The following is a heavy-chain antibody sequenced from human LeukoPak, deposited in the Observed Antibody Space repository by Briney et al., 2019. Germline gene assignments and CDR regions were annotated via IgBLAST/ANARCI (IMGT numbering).Heavy chain of an antibody. J-gene: IGHJ4*02. Sequence: GGSLRLSCAASGFTFSTYALSWVRQAPGKGLEWVSSISGSDNSTYYADSVKGRFTISRDNSKNTLYLQMNSLRAEDTAVYYCARDKSTGWYFDYWGQGTLVTVSS. D-gene: IGHD6-19*01. CDR1: GFTFSTYA. CDR2: ISGSDNST. V-gene: IGHV3-23*01. CDR3: ARDKSTGWYFDY.